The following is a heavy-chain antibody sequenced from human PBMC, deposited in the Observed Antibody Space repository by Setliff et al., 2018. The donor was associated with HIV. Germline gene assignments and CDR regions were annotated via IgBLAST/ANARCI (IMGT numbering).Heavy chain of an antibody. Sequence: ASVKVSCKASGYTFTSYTMHWVRQAPGQRLEWMGWINAGNGNTKYSQKFQGRVTITRDTSASTAYMELSSLRSEDTAVYYCARQPETYYYDGGVYFPGPYFDYWGQGAPVTVSS. CDR2: INAGNGNT. CDR3: ARQPETYYYDGGVYFPGPYFDY. J-gene: IGHJ4*02. CDR1: GYTFTSYT. V-gene: IGHV1-3*01. D-gene: IGHD3-22*01.